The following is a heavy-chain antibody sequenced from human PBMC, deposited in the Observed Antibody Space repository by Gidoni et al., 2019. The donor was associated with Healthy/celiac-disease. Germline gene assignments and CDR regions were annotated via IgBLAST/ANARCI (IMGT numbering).Heavy chain of an antibody. Sequence: QVQLVESGGGVVQPGWSLRLSCAASGCTFSSYSMHWVGPPPGKGLEWVEFISNDEDNKYYADSVKSQFTISRDNAKNRLYRQMNSLRAEDTAVYYCARVGGVETGGTYYYYGMDVWGQGTTVTVSS. CDR1: GCTFSSYS. J-gene: IGHJ6*02. D-gene: IGHD3-16*01. CDR3: ARVGGVETGGTYYYYGMDV. CDR2: ISNDEDNK. V-gene: IGHV3-30-3*01.